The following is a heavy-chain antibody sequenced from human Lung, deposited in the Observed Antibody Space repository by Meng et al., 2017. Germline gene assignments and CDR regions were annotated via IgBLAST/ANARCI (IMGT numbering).Heavy chain of an antibody. D-gene: IGHD4-11*01. CDR3: ARGPTTMAHDFNY. J-gene: IGHJ4*02. Sequence: QGQLQQWVAGLLKPSETLSLPCVVSGGSFSDYYWSWIRQPAGKGLEWIGEINHSGSTNYNPSLESRATISVDTSQNNLSLKLSSVTAADSAVYYCARGPTTMAHDFNYWGQGTLVTVSS. CDR1: GGSFSDYY. CDR2: INHSGST. V-gene: IGHV4-34*01.